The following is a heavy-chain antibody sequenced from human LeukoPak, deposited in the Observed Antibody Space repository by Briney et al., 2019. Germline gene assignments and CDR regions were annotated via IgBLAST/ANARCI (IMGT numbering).Heavy chain of an antibody. D-gene: IGHD6-13*01. J-gene: IGHJ4*02. Sequence: SETLSLTCTVSGGSISSYYWSWIRQPPGKGLEWIGEINHSGSTNYNPSLKSRVTISVDTSKNQFSLKLSSVTAADTAVYYCARVRGSSPFIDYWGQGTLVTVSS. CDR3: ARVRGSSPFIDY. CDR1: GGSISSYY. CDR2: INHSGST. V-gene: IGHV4-34*01.